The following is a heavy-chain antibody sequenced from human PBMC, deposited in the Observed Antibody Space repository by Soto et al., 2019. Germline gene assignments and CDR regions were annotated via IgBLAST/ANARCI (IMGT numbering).Heavy chain of an antibody. CDR1: GFTFISYA. J-gene: IGHJ6*03. D-gene: IGHD2-21*02. V-gene: IGHV3-23*01. Sequence: PGGSLRLSCAASGFTFISYAMSWVRQAPGKGLEWVSAISGSGGSTYYADSVKGRFTISRDNSKNTLYLQMNSLRAEDTAVYYCAKGDGDYYSSYYYYYMDVWGKGTTVTVSS. CDR3: AKGDGDYYSSYYYYYMDV. CDR2: ISGSGGST.